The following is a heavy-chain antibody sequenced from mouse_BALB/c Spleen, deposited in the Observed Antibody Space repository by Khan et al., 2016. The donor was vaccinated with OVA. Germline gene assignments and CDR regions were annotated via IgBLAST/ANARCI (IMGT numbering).Heavy chain of an antibody. V-gene: IGHV14-3*02. Sequence: VQLKQSGAELVKPGASVKLSCTASGFNIKDTYMHWVKQRPEQGLEWIGRIDPANGNPKYDPKFQGKDPITADKSYNTAYQQLSSLTSEYTAVYYWARINAWGQGTTLTVSS. CDR3: ARINA. J-gene: IGHJ2*01. CDR1: GFNIKDTY. CDR2: IDPANGNP.